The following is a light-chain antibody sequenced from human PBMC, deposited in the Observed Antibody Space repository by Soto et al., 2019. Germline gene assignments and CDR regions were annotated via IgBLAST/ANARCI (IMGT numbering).Light chain of an antibody. V-gene: IGKV3-15*01. CDR2: GVS. J-gene: IGKJ1*01. Sequence: EIVMTQSPATLSVSPWERVTLSWRASQSVSSKLAWYQQKPGQAPRLLIYGVSTRATGIPATFSGSGSGTEFTLTISSLQSEDFAVYYCQQYDYWPRTFGQGTKVDI. CDR1: QSVSSK. CDR3: QQYDYWPRT.